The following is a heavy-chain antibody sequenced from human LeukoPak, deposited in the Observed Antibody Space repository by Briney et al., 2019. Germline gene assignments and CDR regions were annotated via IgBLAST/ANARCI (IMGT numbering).Heavy chain of an antibody. CDR3: ARGGTISSGWFPYYYDSSGYPFDY. CDR1: GGSISSHY. D-gene: IGHD3-22*01. Sequence: SETLSLTCTVSGGSISSHYWSWIRQPPGKGLEWIGYIYYSGSTNYNPSLKSRVTISVDTSKNQLSLKLSSVTAADTAVYYCARGGTISSGWFPYYYDSSGYPFDYWGQGTLVTVSS. J-gene: IGHJ4*02. CDR2: IYYSGST. V-gene: IGHV4-59*11.